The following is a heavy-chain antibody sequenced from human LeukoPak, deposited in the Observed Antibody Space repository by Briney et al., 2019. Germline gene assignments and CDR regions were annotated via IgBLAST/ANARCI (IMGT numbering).Heavy chain of an antibody. V-gene: IGHV4-39*07. J-gene: IGHJ4*02. CDR2: IYYSGST. Sequence: SETLSLTCTVSGGSISSSDYFWGWIRQPPGKGLEWIGNIYYSGSTHYTPSLGSRVSMSIDTSKNQFSLNLSSVTAADTALYYCARRPAYSYGPYYFDYWGQGTLVTVSS. CDR1: GGSISSSDYF. CDR3: ARRPAYSYGPYYFDY. D-gene: IGHD5-18*01.